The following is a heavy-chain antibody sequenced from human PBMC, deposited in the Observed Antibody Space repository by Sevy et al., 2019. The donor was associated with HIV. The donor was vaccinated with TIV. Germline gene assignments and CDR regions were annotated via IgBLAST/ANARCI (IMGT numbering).Heavy chain of an antibody. J-gene: IGHJ5*02. CDR2: ISSDGDNT. D-gene: IGHD2-15*01. V-gene: IGHV3-30-3*01. CDR1: GFTFNDYA. Sequence: GASLRLSCAASGFTFNDYALHWVRQAPGKGLEWVAIISSDGDNTYYADTVKGRFTISRDNSKNTVYLQMNRLRAEDTAFYYCVREGAPYRNIRYCSGNNCFYNWFDPWGQGTLVTVSS. CDR3: VREGAPYRNIRYCSGNNCFYNWFDP.